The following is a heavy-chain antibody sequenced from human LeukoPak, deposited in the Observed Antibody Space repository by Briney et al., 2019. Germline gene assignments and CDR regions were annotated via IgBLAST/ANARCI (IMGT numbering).Heavy chain of an antibody. V-gene: IGHV1-2*02. CDR3: ARDRDDYDIGWFDP. CDR1: GYTFTGYY. Sequence: ASVKVSCTASGYTFTGYYMHWVRQAPGQGLEWMGWINPNSGGTNYAQKFQGRVTMTRDTSISTAYMELSRLRSDDTAVYYCARDRDDYDIGWFDPWGQGTLVTVSS. CDR2: INPNSGGT. D-gene: IGHD5-24*01. J-gene: IGHJ5*02.